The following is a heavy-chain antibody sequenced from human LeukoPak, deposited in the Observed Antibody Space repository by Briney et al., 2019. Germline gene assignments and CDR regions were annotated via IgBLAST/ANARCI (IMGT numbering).Heavy chain of an antibody. J-gene: IGHJ5*02. CDR2: INSDVSDT. D-gene: IGHD4-17*01. Sequence: PGVSVTLTCAPSRYTVSSYWMRWVRQTPGKGQVWVSRINSDVSDTRYADSGKGRFTISRDTAKNPLSLQMNSLRADDTAVYYCAREVCGDLWYNWFDLWGQGTLVTV. V-gene: IGHV3-74*01. CDR1: RYTVSSYW. CDR3: AREVCGDLWYNWFDL.